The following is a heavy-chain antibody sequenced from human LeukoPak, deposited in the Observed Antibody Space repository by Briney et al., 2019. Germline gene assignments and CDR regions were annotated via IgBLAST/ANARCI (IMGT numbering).Heavy chain of an antibody. J-gene: IGHJ4*02. D-gene: IGHD1-1*01. CDR2: ISASGSYI. Sequence: GGSLRLSCAASGFTFDTYRMNWVREAPGKGLEWVSSISASGSYIYYADSLKGRFTISRDNTKNSLFLQMNSLRAEDTAVYYCARDSPGTTASDYWGQGTLVTVSS. V-gene: IGHV3-21*01. CDR3: ARDSPGTTASDY. CDR1: GFTFDTYR.